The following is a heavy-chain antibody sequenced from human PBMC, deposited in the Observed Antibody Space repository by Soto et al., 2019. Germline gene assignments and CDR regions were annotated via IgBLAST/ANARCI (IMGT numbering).Heavy chain of an antibody. V-gene: IGHV1-69*13. Sequence: SVKVSCKASGGTFSTFGISWVRQAPGQGLEWMGGIIPFFGTARYSQKFEDRITITADESTNTVYMDLRSLTSEDTAIYYCAKSAPMDAGDKYYYDFWGQGVLVTVSS. D-gene: IGHD4-17*01. CDR2: IIPFFGTA. J-gene: IGHJ4*02. CDR3: AKSAPMDAGDKYYYDF. CDR1: GGTFSTFG.